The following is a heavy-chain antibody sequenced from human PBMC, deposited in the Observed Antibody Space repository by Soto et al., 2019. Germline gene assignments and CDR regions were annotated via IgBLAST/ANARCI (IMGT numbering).Heavy chain of an antibody. CDR3: ARHSNFFDY. J-gene: IGHJ4*02. CDR1: GYTFRNYG. V-gene: IGHV1-18*01. CDR2: ISPYNGHT. Sequence: GASVKVSCKAYGYTFRNYGITWVRQAPGQGLEWMGWISPYNGHTNYAQKLQGRVTMTTDTSTSTAYMELRSLRSDDTAVYYCARHSNFFDYWGQGTLVTVSS. D-gene: IGHD6-13*01.